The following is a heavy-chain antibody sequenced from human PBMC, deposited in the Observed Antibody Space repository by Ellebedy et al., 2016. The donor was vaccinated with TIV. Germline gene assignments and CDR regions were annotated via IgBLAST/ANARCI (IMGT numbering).Heavy chain of an antibody. CDR2: TSGSSDSS. CDR1: GFTFSNYA. V-gene: IGHV3-23*01. CDR3: AKGRGGSSYSSLDV. J-gene: IGHJ6*02. D-gene: IGHD2-15*01. Sequence: PGGSLRLSCAASGFTFSNYAMNWVRQAPGKGPEWVSVTSGSSDSSDYADSVKGRFTISRDNSQNTLYLQMNSLRAEDTAVYYCAKGRGGSSYSSLDVWGQGTTVTVSS.